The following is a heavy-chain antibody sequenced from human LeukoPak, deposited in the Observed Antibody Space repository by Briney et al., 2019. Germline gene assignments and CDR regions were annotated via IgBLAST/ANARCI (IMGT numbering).Heavy chain of an antibody. CDR3: ASLLLWFGELFPGDY. D-gene: IGHD3-10*01. J-gene: IGHJ4*02. V-gene: IGHV1-3*01. CDR2: INAGNGNT. Sequence: ASVKVSCKASGGTFSSYAISWVRQAPGQRLEWMGWINAGNGNTKYSQKFQGRVTITRDTSASTAYMELSSLRSEDTAVYYCASLLLWFGELFPGDYWGQGTLVTVSS. CDR1: GGTFSSYA.